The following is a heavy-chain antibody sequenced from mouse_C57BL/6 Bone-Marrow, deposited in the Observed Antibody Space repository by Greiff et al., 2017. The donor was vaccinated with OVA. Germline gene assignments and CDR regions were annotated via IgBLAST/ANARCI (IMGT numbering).Heavy chain of an antibody. CDR2: IDPENGDT. CDR1: GFNIKDDY. D-gene: IGHD1-1*02. CDR3: TSCGNFDY. J-gene: IGHJ2*01. Sequence: EVKLMESGAELVRPGASVKLSCTASGFNIKDDYMHWVKQRPEQGLEWIGWIDPENGDTEYASKFQGKATITADTSSNTAYVKLSRQTSEDTAVYYCTSCGNFDYWGQGTTLTVSS. V-gene: IGHV14-4*01.